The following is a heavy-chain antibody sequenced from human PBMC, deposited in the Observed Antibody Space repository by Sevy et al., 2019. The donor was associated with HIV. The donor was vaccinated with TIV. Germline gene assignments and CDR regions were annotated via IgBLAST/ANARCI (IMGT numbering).Heavy chain of an antibody. CDR1: GYTFTALD. CDR3: ARGIAAGVDY. V-gene: IGHV1-8*01. Sequence: ASVKVSCKASGYTFTALDINWVRQATGQGGEWMGWMNPNTGQTDYSQRFKGRVTMTRDTSISTAYMELHSLRSDDTAIYYCARGIAAGVDYWGQGTQVTVSS. D-gene: IGHD6-13*01. CDR2: MNPNTGQT. J-gene: IGHJ4*02.